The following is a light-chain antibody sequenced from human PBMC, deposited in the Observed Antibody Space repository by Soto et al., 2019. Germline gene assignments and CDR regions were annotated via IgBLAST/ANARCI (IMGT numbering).Light chain of an antibody. CDR2: DAS. J-gene: IGKJ4*01. Sequence: DIQMTQSPSTLSASVGDRVTITCRASQSISSWLAWYQQKPGKAPKILIYDASSLESGVPSRFSGSGSGTEFTLTISSLQPDDFATYYCQQYNSYSALGGGTKVDIK. V-gene: IGKV1-5*01. CDR1: QSISSW. CDR3: QQYNSYSA.